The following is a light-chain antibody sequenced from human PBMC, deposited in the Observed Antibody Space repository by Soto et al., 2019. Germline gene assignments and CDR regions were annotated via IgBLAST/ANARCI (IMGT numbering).Light chain of an antibody. CDR1: QSLVHSGGNTY. CDR3: MQGTHWPRT. V-gene: IGKV2-30*02. J-gene: IGKJ1*01. CDR2: RVS. Sequence: DVVLIQSPGFLPVTLGQSASISCRSTQSLVHSGGNTYLNWFRERPGQSPRRLLYRVSNRHSADPDKFSGTRSGPNFSRTLTWAEADDLRVNYYMQGTHWPRTFGQATKVENK.